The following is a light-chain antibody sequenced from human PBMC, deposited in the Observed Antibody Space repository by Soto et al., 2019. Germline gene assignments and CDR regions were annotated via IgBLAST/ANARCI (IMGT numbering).Light chain of an antibody. CDR1: QSINSRS. V-gene: IGKV3D-20*02. CDR2: DAS. Sequence: DIVLTQSPGTLSLSPGERATLSCGASQSINSRSLAWYQQKPGQAPRLLIYDASSRATGIPDRFSASGSGTDFTLTISSLEPEDFAVYYCQQYNNWSITFGQGTRLEIK. J-gene: IGKJ5*01. CDR3: QQYNNWSIT.